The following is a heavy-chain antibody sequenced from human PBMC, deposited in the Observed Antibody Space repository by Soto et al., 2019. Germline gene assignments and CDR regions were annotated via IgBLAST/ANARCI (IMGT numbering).Heavy chain of an antibody. Sequence: SQTLSLTCAISGDSVSSNSATWNWIRQSPSRGLEWLGRIYYRSKWYNDYAPSVRSRIIINPDTSKNQFSLQLNSVIPEDTAVYYCGRAHLGSDRYILEPFDPWGQGTLVTVSS. CDR1: GDSVSSNSAT. CDR2: IYYRSKWYN. V-gene: IGHV6-1*01. J-gene: IGHJ5*02. D-gene: IGHD1-1*01. CDR3: GRAHLGSDRYILEPFDP.